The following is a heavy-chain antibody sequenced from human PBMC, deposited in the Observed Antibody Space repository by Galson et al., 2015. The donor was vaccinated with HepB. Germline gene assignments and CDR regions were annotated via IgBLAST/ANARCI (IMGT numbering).Heavy chain of an antibody. CDR3: ARDVQYGSGNLYNWFDP. Sequence: SLRLSCAASGFTFSSYWMSWVRQAPGKGLEWVANIKQDGSEKYYVDSVKGRFTISRDNAKNSLYLQMNSLRAADTAVYYCARDVQYGSGNLYNWFDPWGQGTLVTVSS. J-gene: IGHJ5*02. CDR2: IKQDGSEK. V-gene: IGHV3-7*03. D-gene: IGHD3-10*01. CDR1: GFTFSSYW.